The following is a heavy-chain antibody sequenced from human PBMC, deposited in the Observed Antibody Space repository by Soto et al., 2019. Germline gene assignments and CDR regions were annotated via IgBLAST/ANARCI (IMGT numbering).Heavy chain of an antibody. CDR3: ARDWSSSWYSRHNWFDP. CDR1: GGTFSSYA. Sequence: GASVKVSCKASGGTFSSYAISWVRQAPGQGLEWMGGIIPIFGTANYAQKFQGRVTITADESTSTAYMELSSLRSGDTAVYYCARDWSSSWYSRHNWFDPWGQGTLVTVSS. J-gene: IGHJ5*02. V-gene: IGHV1-69*13. CDR2: IIPIFGTA. D-gene: IGHD6-13*01.